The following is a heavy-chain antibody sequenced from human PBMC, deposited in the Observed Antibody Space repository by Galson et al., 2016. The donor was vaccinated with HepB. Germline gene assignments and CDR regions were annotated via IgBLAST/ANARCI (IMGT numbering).Heavy chain of an antibody. V-gene: IGHV3-73*01. J-gene: IGHJ5*02. CDR3: TRGYCAGTSCYPQFDP. Sequence: SLRLSCAASGFTFSDSAMLWVRQASGKGLEWVGRIRSKADNSAAAYAASVKGRFTISRDDSENTAYLQMNSLKIEDTAVYYCTRGYCAGTSCYPQFDPWGQGTLVTVSS. CDR2: IRSKADNSAA. D-gene: IGHD2-2*01. CDR1: GFTFSDSA.